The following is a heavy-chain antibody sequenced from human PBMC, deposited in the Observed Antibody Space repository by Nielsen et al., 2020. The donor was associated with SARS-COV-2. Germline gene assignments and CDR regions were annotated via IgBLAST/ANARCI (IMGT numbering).Heavy chain of an antibody. CDR3: VRDFGGSSGYERDY. CDR1: GFTFSTYA. V-gene: IGHV3-64D*09. CDR2: LSSSEYST. Sequence: GESLKISCSASGFTFSTYAMHWVRQAPGKGLEGVSSLSSSEYSTYYADSVKGRFTISRDNPKNTLYLQMSSLRPEDSGVYYCVRDFGGSSGYERDYWGQGTLVTVSS. D-gene: IGHD5-12*01. J-gene: IGHJ4*02.